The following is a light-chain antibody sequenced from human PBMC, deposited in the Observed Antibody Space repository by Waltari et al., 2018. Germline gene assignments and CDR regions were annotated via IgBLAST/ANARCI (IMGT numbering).Light chain of an antibody. CDR3: CSYASGTTPYV. Sequence: SALTKPASGSGSPGKSITIPCTGTSSEVGNYNLVSGYQQHQGKAPKLMIYEVSNRPSGVSNRFSGSKSGNTASLTISGLQAEDEADYHFCSYASGTTPYVFGTGTKVTVL. V-gene: IGLV2-23*02. CDR1: SSEVGNYNL. CDR2: EVS. J-gene: IGLJ1*01.